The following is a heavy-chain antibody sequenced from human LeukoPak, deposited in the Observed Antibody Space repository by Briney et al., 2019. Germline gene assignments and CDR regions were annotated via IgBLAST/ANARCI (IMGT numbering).Heavy chain of an antibody. D-gene: IGHD2-2*02. Sequence: GGSLRLSCAASGFTFSSYAMHWVRQAPGKGLEWVAVISYDGSNKYYADSVKGRFTISRDNSKNTLYLQMNSLRAEDTAVYYCARGRCSSTSCYTDYWGQGTLVTVSS. V-gene: IGHV3-30-3*01. CDR3: ARGRCSSTSCYTDY. CDR2: ISYDGSNK. CDR1: GFTFSSYA. J-gene: IGHJ4*02.